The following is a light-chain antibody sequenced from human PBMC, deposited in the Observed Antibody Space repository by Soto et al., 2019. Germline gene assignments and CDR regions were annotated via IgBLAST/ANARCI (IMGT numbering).Light chain of an antibody. J-gene: IGKJ1*01. CDR1: QSIYIY. CDR2: AAS. V-gene: IGKV1-39*01. Sequence: DIQMTQSPSSLSASVVYRVTITCRASQSIYIYLNWYQQKPGKAPKLLISAASSLQSGVPSRFSGSGSGTDFTLTISSLQPEDFATYYCQKSYNTPPTFGQGTKVDIK. CDR3: QKSYNTPPT.